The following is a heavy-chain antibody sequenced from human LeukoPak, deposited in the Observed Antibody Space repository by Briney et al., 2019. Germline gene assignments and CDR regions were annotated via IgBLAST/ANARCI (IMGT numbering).Heavy chain of an antibody. J-gene: IGHJ5*02. Sequence: DSLKGRFTISRDNAKKSLYLQMNSLRAEDTAVYYCARAETMVLAIKNGDVDWFDPWGQGTLVTVSS. CDR3: ARAETMVLAIKNGDVDWFDP. D-gene: IGHD3-10*01. V-gene: IGHV3-7*01.